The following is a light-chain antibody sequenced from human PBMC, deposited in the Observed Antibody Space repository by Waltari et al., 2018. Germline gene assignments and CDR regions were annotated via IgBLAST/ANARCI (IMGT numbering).Light chain of an antibody. Sequence: QSVLTQPPSVSGAPGQRVTISCTGSSSNLGAGYDVAGYQHFPGAGPKPILYRDPHRPSGVPDRFSGSKSGPSASLAVTGLQADDEADYYCQSYDRSLSGSVFGGGTKLTVL. CDR1: SSNLGAGYD. V-gene: IGLV1-40*01. CDR2: RDP. CDR3: QSYDRSLSGSV. J-gene: IGLJ3*02.